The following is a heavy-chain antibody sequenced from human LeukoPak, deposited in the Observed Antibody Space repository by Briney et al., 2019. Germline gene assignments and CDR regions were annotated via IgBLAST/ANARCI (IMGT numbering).Heavy chain of an antibody. Sequence: MSSETLSLTCTVSGGSISSYYWSWIRQPPGKGLEWIGYIYYSGSTNYNPSLKSRVTISVDTSKNQFSLKLSSVTAADTAVYYCAREGVAAAGTAFDYWGQGTLVTVSS. CDR3: AREGVAAAGTAFDY. D-gene: IGHD6-13*01. V-gene: IGHV4-59*01. J-gene: IGHJ4*02. CDR1: GGSISSYY. CDR2: IYYSGST.